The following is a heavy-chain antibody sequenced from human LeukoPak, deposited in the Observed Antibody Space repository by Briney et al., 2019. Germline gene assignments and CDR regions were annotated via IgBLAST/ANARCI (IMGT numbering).Heavy chain of an antibody. CDR1: GFTFSSYS. Sequence: PGGSLRLSCAASGFTFSSYSMNWVRQAPGKGLEWVSYISSSSSTIYYADSVKGRFTISRDNAKNSLYLQMNSLRAEDTAVYYCASPYCSSTSCYRYYYMDVWGKGTTVTVSS. D-gene: IGHD2-2*02. J-gene: IGHJ6*03. CDR3: ASPYCSSTSCYRYYYMDV. V-gene: IGHV3-48*01. CDR2: ISSSSSTI.